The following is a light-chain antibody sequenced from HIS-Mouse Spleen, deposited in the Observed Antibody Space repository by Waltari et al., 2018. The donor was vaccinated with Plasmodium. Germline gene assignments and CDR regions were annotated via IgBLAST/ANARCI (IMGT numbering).Light chain of an antibody. J-gene: IGKJ2*01. CDR1: QSISSW. Sequence: DIQMTQSPSTLSASVGDRVTITCRASQSISSWLAWYQQKPGKAPKILIYKASSLESGVPSRFSGSGSGTEFTRTISSLQPEDFATYYCQQSYSTLYTFGQGTKLEIK. CDR2: KAS. V-gene: IGKV1-5*03. CDR3: QQSYSTLYT.